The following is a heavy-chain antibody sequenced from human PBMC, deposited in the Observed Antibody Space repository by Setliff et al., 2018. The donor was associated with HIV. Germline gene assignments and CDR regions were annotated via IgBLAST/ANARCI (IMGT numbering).Heavy chain of an antibody. J-gene: IGHJ4*02. Sequence: PSETLSLTCTVSGGSISTSRHYWGWIRQPPGKGLEWIGRIYTSGPRYNPSLENRVTISVDTSKSQFFLMLSSVTAADTAVYYCARASSDIPGVDSNYFDDWGQGTLVTVSS. D-gene: IGHD2-2*01. CDR3: ARASSDIPGVDSNYFDD. CDR1: GGSISTSRHY. V-gene: IGHV4-39*07. CDR2: IYTSGP.